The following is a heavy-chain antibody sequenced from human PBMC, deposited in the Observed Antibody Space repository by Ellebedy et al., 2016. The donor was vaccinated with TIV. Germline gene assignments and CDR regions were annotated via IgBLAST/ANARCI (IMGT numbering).Heavy chain of an antibody. D-gene: IGHD3-16*02. CDR1: GYTFTSYD. CDR2: MNPNRGNT. V-gene: IGHV1-8*01. J-gene: IGHJ6*02. Sequence: AASVKVSCKASGYTFTSYDINWVRQATGQGLEWMGWMNPNRGNTDYSQKFQGRVTMTRNTSITTAFMELSSLRSEDTAVYYCARGPFMITFGGVIMDVWGQGTTVTVSS. CDR3: ARGPFMITFGGVIMDV.